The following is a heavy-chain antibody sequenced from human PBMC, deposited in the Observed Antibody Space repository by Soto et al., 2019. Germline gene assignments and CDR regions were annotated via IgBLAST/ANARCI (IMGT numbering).Heavy chain of an antibody. Sequence: GGSLRLSCAASGFTFSSYAMSWVRQAPGKGLEWVSAISGSGGSTYYADSVKGRFTISRDNSKNTLYLQMNSLRAEDTAVYYCAKVTKRAAAGRYEYYKYGMDVWGQGTTVTVSS. D-gene: IGHD6-13*01. J-gene: IGHJ6*02. CDR1: GFTFSSYA. CDR3: AKVTKRAAAGRYEYYKYGMDV. CDR2: ISGSGGST. V-gene: IGHV3-23*01.